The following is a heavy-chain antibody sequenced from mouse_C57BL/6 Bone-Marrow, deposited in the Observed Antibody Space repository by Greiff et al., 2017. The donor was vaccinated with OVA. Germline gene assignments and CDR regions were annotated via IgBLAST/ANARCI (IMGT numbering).Heavy chain of an antibody. D-gene: IGHD1-1*01. V-gene: IGHV7-3*01. J-gene: IGHJ3*01. CDR3: ARSPYYYGSSPFAY. CDR1: GFTFTDYY. CDR2: IRNKANGYTT. Sequence: DVKLVESGGGLVQPGGSLSLSCAASGFTFTDYYMSWVRQPPGKALEWLGFIRNKANGYTTEYSASVKGRFTISRDNSQSILYLQMNALRAEDSATYYCARSPYYYGSSPFAYWGQGTLVTVSA.